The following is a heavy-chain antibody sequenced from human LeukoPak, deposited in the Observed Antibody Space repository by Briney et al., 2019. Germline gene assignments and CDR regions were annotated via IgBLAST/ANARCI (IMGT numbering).Heavy chain of an antibody. Sequence: PGGSLRLSCAASGFTFSNAWMSWVRQAPGKGLEWVGRSGNKANSYTTDYAASVKGRFTISRDDSKSIAYLQMNSLKTEDTAVYYCTRYGSGSYFSFDYWGQGTLVTVSS. D-gene: IGHD3-10*01. CDR3: TRYGSGSYFSFDY. V-gene: IGHV3-15*04. J-gene: IGHJ4*02. CDR1: GFTFSNAW. CDR2: SGNKANSYTT.